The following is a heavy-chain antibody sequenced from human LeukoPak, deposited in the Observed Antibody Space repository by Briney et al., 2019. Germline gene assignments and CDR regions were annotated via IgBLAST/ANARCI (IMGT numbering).Heavy chain of an antibody. Sequence: SETLSLTCTVSGGSISSYYWSWIRQPPGKGLEWIGYIYYSGSTNYNPSLKSRVTTSVDTSKNQFSLKLSSVTAADTAVYYCARTSEVTTDGGIDYWGQGTLVTVSS. CDR3: ARTSEVTTDGGIDY. D-gene: IGHD4-17*01. V-gene: IGHV4-59*01. CDR1: GGSISSYY. CDR2: IYYSGST. J-gene: IGHJ4*02.